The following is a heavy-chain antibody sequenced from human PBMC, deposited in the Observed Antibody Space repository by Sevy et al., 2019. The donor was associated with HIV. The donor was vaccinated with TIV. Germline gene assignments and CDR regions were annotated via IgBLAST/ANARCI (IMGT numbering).Heavy chain of an antibody. Sequence: SEILSLTCTVSGGSISSGSYYWSWIRQPAGKGLEWIGRISTSGSTNYNPSLKSRVTILRDTSKNQFSLRLTSMTAADTDVYYCARDGPGDWGSKWFAFDIWGQGTMVTVSS. CDR3: ARDGPGDWGSKWFAFDI. V-gene: IGHV4-61*02. CDR1: GGSISSGSYY. CDR2: ISTSGST. J-gene: IGHJ3*02. D-gene: IGHD2-21*02.